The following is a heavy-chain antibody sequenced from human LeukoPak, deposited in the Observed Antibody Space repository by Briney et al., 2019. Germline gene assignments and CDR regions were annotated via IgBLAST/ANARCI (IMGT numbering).Heavy chain of an antibody. J-gene: IGHJ3*02. CDR2: IKQDGSEK. CDR1: GFTFSSYW. Sequence: AGGSLRLSCAASGFTFSSYWMSWVRQAPGKGLEWVANIKQDGSEKYYVDSVKGRFTISRDNAKNSLYLQMNSLRAEDTAVYYCARGGYSYGYSAFDIWGQGTMVTVSS. V-gene: IGHV3-7*01. CDR3: ARGGYSYGYSAFDI. D-gene: IGHD5-18*01.